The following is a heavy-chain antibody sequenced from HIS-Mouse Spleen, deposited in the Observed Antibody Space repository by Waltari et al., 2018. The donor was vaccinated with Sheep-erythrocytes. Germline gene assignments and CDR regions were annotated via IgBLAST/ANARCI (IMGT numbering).Heavy chain of an antibody. J-gene: IGHJ6*02. D-gene: IGHD1-26*01. CDR2: ISSSSSYI. Sequence: EVQLVESGGGLVKPGGSLRLSCAASGFTFSSYSMNWGRQAPGKGQELVSSISSSSSYIYYADSVKGRFTISRDNAKNSLYLQMNSLRAEDTAVYYCARDQGDSGSYYYYYGMDVWGQGTTVTVSS. CDR3: ARDQGDSGSYYYYYGMDV. CDR1: GFTFSSYS. V-gene: IGHV3-21*01.